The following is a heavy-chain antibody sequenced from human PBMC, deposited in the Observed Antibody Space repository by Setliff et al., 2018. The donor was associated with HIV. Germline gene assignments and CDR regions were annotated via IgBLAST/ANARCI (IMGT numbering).Heavy chain of an antibody. CDR1: GYTFTSYG. Sequence: ASVKVSCKASGYTFTSYGISWVRQAPGQGLEWMGWISAYNGNTNYAQKLQGRVTMTTDTSTSTAYMELRSLRSDDTAVYYCARDAPRQWLEQKAFDIWGQGTMVTVSS. J-gene: IGHJ3*02. V-gene: IGHV1-18*01. CDR2: ISAYNGNT. CDR3: ARDAPRQWLEQKAFDI. D-gene: IGHD6-19*01.